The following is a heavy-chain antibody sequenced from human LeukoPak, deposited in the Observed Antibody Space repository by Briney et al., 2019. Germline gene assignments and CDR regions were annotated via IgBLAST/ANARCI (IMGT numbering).Heavy chain of an antibody. V-gene: IGHV3-21*01. CDR3: ARIGAGSSRDY. Sequence: GGSLRLSCTASGFTFSNFAMTWVRQAPGKGLEWVSSIVGSSSTYYADSLKGRFTISRDNAKNSLYLQMNSLRAEDTAVYYCARIGAGSSRDYWGQGTLVTVSS. D-gene: IGHD6-13*01. CDR2: IVGSSST. J-gene: IGHJ4*02. CDR1: GFTFSNFA.